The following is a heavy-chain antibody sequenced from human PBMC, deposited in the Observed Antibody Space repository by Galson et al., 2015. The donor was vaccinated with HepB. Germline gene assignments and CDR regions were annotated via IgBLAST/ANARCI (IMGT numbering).Heavy chain of an antibody. CDR1: GYTFTSYY. Sequence: SVKVSCKASGYTFTSYYMHWVRQAPGQGLEWMGIINPSGGSTSYAQKFQGRVTMTRDTSTSTVYMELSSLRSEDTAVYYCARAPVRNSGWLLVDYWGQGTLVTVSS. J-gene: IGHJ4*02. D-gene: IGHD6-19*01. CDR2: INPSGGST. V-gene: IGHV1-46*01. CDR3: ARAPVRNSGWLLVDY.